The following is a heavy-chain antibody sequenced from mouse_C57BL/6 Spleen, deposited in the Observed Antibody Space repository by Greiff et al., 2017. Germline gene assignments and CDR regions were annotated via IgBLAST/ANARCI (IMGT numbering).Heavy chain of an antibody. J-gene: IGHJ2*01. V-gene: IGHV1-50*01. CDR3: ARGGGSGY. CDR2: IDPSVSYT. CDR1: GYTFTSYW. Sequence: QVQLQQPGAELVKPGASVKLSCKASGYTFTSYWMQWVKQRPGQGLEWLGEIDPSVSYTNYNQKFKGKATLTVDTSSSTAYMQLSSLTSEDSAVYYCARGGGSGYWGQGTTLTVSS. D-gene: IGHD1-1*01.